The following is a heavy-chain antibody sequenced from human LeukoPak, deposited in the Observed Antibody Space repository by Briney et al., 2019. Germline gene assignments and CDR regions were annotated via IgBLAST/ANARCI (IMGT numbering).Heavy chain of an antibody. D-gene: IGHD2-2*02. CDR1: GGPSSGIY. Sequence: SETPSLTCAVNGGPSSGIYWSWSRHPPGKGRERSGRIIHSGSTNYNPSLKSRVTMSLDSSKKKTSLNLSSMAAADTAVYYCTGAGSCDSNTCYNLSWFAPWGQGTLVTVSS. CDR2: IIHSGST. J-gene: IGHJ5*02. CDR3: TGAGSCDSNTCYNLSWFAP. V-gene: IGHV4-34*12.